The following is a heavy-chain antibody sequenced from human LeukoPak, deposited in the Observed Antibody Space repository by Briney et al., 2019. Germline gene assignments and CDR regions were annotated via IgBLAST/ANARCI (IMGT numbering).Heavy chain of an antibody. V-gene: IGHV3-23*01. Sequence: TGGSLRLSCAASGFTFSSYAMSWVRQAPGKGLEWVSSISGSGGSTFYADSVKGRFTISRDNSKNTLYLQMNSLRAEDTAVYYCAKSARLIGRYFFDYWGQGTLVTVSS. J-gene: IGHJ4*02. CDR1: GFTFSSYA. CDR3: AKSARLIGRYFFDY. D-gene: IGHD5-12*01. CDR2: ISGSGGST.